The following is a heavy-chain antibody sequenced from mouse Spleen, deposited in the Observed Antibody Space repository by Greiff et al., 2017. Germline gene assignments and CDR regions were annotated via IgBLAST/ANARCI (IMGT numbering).Heavy chain of an antibody. Sequence: EVQLVESGGGLVQPGGSLKLSCATSGFTFSDYYMYWVRQTPEKRLEWVAYISNGGGSTYYPDTVKGRFTISRDNAKNTLYLQMSRLKSEDTAMYYCARHDRYDVGYFDVWGAGTTVTVSS. CDR3: ARHDRYDVGYFDV. J-gene: IGHJ1*01. CDR2: ISNGGGST. D-gene: IGHD2-14*01. V-gene: IGHV5-12*02. CDR1: GFTFSDYY.